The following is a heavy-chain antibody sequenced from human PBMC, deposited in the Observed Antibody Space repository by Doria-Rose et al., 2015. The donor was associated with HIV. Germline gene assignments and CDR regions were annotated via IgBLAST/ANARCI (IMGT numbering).Heavy chain of an antibody. CDR1: GSSLNNYY. J-gene: IGHJ4*02. CDR2: IHTRANT. CDR3: ARSLRRASSHFDF. Sequence: QVQLQESGPGLVKPSETLSLTCTVSGSSLNNYYWNWIRQPPGMGLEWIGYIHTRANTTYTPPLKGRVAISGDPSRSQSSLKLSSMTAADTAVYYCARSLRRASSHFDFWGQGCLVTVSS. V-gene: IGHV4-4*09.